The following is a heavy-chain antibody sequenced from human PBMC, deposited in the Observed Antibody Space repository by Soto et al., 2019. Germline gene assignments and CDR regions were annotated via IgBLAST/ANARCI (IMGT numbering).Heavy chain of an antibody. V-gene: IGHV3-48*02. CDR1: GFTFSSYS. CDR2: ISNSSSTI. CDR3: AGDSPGRYCSSTSCPRMDV. D-gene: IGHD2-2*01. J-gene: IGHJ6*02. Sequence: GGSLILSCAAPGFTFSSYSMNWVRQAPGKGLEWVSYISNSSSTIYYADSVKGRFTISRDNAKNSLYLQMNSLRDEDTAVYYCAGDSPGRYCSSTSCPRMDVWGQGTTVTVSS.